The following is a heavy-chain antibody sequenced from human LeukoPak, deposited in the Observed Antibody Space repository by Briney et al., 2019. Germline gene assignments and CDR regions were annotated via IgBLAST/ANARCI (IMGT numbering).Heavy chain of an antibody. J-gene: IGHJ4*02. D-gene: IGHD3-22*01. CDR3: AKRGVVIRVILVGFHKEAYYFDS. V-gene: IGHV3-23*01. CDR1: GITLSNYG. Sequence: PGGSLRLSCAVSGITLSNYGMSWVRQAPGEGLEWVAGISDSGGRTNYADSVKGPFTISRDNPKNTLYLQMNSLRAEDTAVYFCAKRGVVIRVILVGFHKEAYYFDSWGQGALVTVSS. CDR2: ISDSGGRT.